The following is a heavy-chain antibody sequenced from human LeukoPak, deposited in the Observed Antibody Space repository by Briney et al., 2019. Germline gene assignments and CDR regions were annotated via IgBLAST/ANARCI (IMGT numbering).Heavy chain of an antibody. CDR3: ARVKEQWLWYAFDI. CDR2: INPNSGGT. D-gene: IGHD6-19*01. J-gene: IGHJ3*02. Sequence: PGGSLRLSCAASGYTFTGYYMHWVRQAPGQGLEWMGWINPNSGGTNYAQKFQGRVTMTRDTSISTAYMELSRLRSDDTAVYYCARVKEQWLWYAFDIWGQGTMVTVSS. CDR1: GYTFTGYY. V-gene: IGHV1-2*02.